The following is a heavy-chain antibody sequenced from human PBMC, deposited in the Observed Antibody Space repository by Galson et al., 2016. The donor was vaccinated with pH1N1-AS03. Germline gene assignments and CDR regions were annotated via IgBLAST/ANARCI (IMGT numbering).Heavy chain of an antibody. V-gene: IGHV3-7*03. Sequence: SLRLSCAASGFTFSTLWMTWVRQAPGKGLEWVANIKQDGSEKYYVDSVKGRFTISRDNAKNSLYLQMNSLRAEDTAVCYCARDSGYCRSTSCRGDAFDIWGQGTMVTVSS. CDR1: GFTFSTLW. CDR2: IKQDGSEK. J-gene: IGHJ3*02. D-gene: IGHD2-2*01. CDR3: ARDSGYCRSTSCRGDAFDI.